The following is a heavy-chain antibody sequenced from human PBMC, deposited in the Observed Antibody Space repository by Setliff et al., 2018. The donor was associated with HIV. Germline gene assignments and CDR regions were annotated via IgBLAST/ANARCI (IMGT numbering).Heavy chain of an antibody. CDR2: ISFSGNTI. Sequence: PGGSLRLSCAVSGFFFSDHYMSWIRQAPGKGLEWVSYISFSGNTIYYRDSVRGRFTIARDNARNSLYLQMNSLKADDTAVYYCARAKIGPAGDRTYYNGMDVWGQGTTVTVSS. D-gene: IGHD4-17*01. J-gene: IGHJ6*02. CDR3: ARAKIGPAGDRTYYNGMDV. V-gene: IGHV3-11*01. CDR1: GFFFSDHY.